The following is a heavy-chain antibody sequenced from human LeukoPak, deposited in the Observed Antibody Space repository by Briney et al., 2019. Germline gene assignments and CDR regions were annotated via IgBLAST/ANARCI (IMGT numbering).Heavy chain of an antibody. CDR1: GGSISSSSYY. V-gene: IGHV4-39*07. D-gene: IGHD3-10*01. CDR2: IYYSGST. Sequence: SEALSLTCTVSGGSISSSSYYWGWIRQPPGKGLEWIGSIYYSGSTYYNPSLKSRVTISVDTSKNQFSPKLSSVTAADTAVYYCAREVYGSGSTIDYWGQGTLVTVSP. CDR3: AREVYGSGSTIDY. J-gene: IGHJ4*02.